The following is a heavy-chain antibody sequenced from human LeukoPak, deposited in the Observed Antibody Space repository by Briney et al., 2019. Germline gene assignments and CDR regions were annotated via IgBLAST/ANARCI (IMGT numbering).Heavy chain of an antibody. CDR2: MNPNSGNT. Sequence: ASVKVSCKASGYTFTSYDINWVRQATGQGLEWMGWMNPNSGNTGYAQKFQGRVTITRNTSISTAYMELSSLRSEDTAVYYCAAGDYDFWSGYWLFDYWGQGTLVTVSS. CDR3: AAGDYDFWSGYWLFDY. D-gene: IGHD3-3*01. V-gene: IGHV1-8*03. CDR1: GYTFTSYD. J-gene: IGHJ4*02.